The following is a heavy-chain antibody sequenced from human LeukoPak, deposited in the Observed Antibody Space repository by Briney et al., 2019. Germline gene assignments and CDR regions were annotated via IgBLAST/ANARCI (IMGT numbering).Heavy chain of an antibody. CDR2: IYYSGTT. J-gene: IGHJ4*02. V-gene: IGHV4-39*01. CDR3: VRGRSYYDSSGYYSRIYDY. CDR1: GGSISSGSDF. Sequence: SETLSLTCTVSGGSISSGSDFWGWIRQPPGKGLEWIASIYYSGTTHYNPSLRSRVTISIDTSKNQFSLKLSSVTAADTAVYYCVRGRSYYDSSGYYSRIYDYWGQGTLVTVSS. D-gene: IGHD3-22*01.